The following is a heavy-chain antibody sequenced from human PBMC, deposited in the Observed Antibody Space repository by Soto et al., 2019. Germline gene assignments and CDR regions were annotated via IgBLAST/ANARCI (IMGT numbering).Heavy chain of an antibody. V-gene: IGHV1-18*04. D-gene: IGHD5-12*01. CDR2: ISAYNGDT. CDR3: ARGSGLRGAYFNY. Sequence: ASVKVSCKASGYTFTSYGVTWVRQAPGQGLEWMGWISAYNGDTNYAQKLQGTVTMTTDTSTSTAYMELRSLRSDDTAVYYCARGSGLRGAYFNYGGKGPLVPAS. CDR1: GYTFTSYG. J-gene: IGHJ4*02.